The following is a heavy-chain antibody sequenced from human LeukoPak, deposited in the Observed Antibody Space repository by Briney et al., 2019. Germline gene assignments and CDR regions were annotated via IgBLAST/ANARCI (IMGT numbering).Heavy chain of an antibody. J-gene: IGHJ4*02. V-gene: IGHV4-59*01. Sequence: SEALSLTCAVYRGSFSGYYWSWIRQPPGKGLEWIGYIHYSGSTNYNPSLKSRITISVDTSKNQFSLKLSSVTAADTAVYYCARDKAYYYDSSGYHYYFDYWGQGILVTVSS. CDR1: RGSFSGYY. CDR2: IHYSGST. CDR3: ARDKAYYYDSSGYHYYFDY. D-gene: IGHD3-22*01.